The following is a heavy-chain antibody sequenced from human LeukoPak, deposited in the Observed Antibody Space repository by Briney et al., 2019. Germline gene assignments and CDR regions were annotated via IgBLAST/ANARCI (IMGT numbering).Heavy chain of an antibody. CDR1: GFTFFNYA. D-gene: IGHD2-21*02. Sequence: PGGSLTLSCEASGFTFFNYAMSWVRQAPGKGLQWVSGIGSDSATFYTDSVKGRFTISRDNPKNTVYLHIDSLGAEDTAVYYCAKCMSSTGVCLNFDYWGQGILVAVST. J-gene: IGHJ4*02. CDR3: AKCMSSTGVCLNFDY. V-gene: IGHV3-23*01. CDR2: IGSDSAT.